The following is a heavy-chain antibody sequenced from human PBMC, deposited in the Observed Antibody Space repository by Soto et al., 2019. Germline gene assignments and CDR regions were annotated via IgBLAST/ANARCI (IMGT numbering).Heavy chain of an antibody. D-gene: IGHD4-4*01. V-gene: IGHV3-30*18. CDR2: ISYDGSNK. Sequence: GGSLSLSCAASGFTFSSYGMHWVRQAPGKGLEWVAVISYDGSNKYYADSVKGRFTISRDNSKNTLYLQMNSLRAEDTAVYYCAKVGSNYNTPFDYWGQGTLVTVSS. CDR1: GFTFSSYG. CDR3: AKVGSNYNTPFDY. J-gene: IGHJ4*02.